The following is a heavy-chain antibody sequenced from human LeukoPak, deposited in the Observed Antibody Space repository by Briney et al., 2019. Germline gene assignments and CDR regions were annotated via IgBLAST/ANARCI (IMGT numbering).Heavy chain of an antibody. V-gene: IGHV4-30-2*01. CDR1: GGSISSSSYY. Sequence: KSSETLSLTCTVSGGSISSSSYYWSWIRQPPGKGLEWIGYIYHSGSTYYNPSLKSRVIISVDRSKNQFSLKLSSVTAADTAVYYCARSYYYDSSGYLGDYWGQGTLVTVSS. CDR3: ARSYYYDSSGYLGDY. J-gene: IGHJ4*02. CDR2: IYHSGST. D-gene: IGHD3-22*01.